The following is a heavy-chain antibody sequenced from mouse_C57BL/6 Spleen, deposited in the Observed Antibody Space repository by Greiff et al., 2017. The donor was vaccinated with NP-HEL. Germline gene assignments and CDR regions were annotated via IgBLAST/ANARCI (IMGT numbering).Heavy chain of an antibody. Sequence: QVQLQQPGAELVRPGSSVKLSCKASGYTFTSYWMHWVKQRPIQGLEWIGNIDPSDSETHYTQKFKDKATLTVDKSSSTAYMQLSSLTSEDSAVYYCARPLSSIYYYGSSYYAMDYWGQGTSVTVSS. CDR1: GYTFTSYW. CDR2: IDPSDSET. J-gene: IGHJ4*01. V-gene: IGHV1-52*01. D-gene: IGHD1-1*01. CDR3: ARPLSSIYYYGSSYYAMDY.